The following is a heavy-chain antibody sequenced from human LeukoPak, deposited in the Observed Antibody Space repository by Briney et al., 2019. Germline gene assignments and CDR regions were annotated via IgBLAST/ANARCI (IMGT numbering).Heavy chain of an antibody. CDR3: ARALSGYSSS. Sequence: PGGSLRLSCAASGFTFGNSWMTWVRQAPGKGLEWVASIKQDGSETYYVDSVEGRFTISRDNAKNSLYLQMSSLRAEDSAMYYCARALSGYSSSWGQGTLVTVSS. V-gene: IGHV3-7*01. CDR1: GFTFGNSW. D-gene: IGHD3-22*01. J-gene: IGHJ4*02. CDR2: IKQDGSET.